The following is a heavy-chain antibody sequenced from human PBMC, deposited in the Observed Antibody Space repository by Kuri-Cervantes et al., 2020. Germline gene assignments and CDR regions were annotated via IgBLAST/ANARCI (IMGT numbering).Heavy chain of an antibody. CDR2: ISGSGGST. CDR3: ARAITRNDAFDI. V-gene: IGHV3-23*01. Sequence: GESLKISCAASGFTFSSYAMSWVRQAPGKGLEWVSAISGSGGSTYYADSVKGRFTISRDNSKNTLYLQMNSLRAEDTAVYYCARAITRNDAFDIWGQGTMVTVSS. CDR1: GFTFSSYA. J-gene: IGHJ3*02.